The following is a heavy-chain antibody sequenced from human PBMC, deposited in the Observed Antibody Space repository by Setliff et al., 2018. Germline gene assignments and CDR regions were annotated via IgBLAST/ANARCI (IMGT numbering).Heavy chain of an antibody. Sequence: ASVKVSCKASGYTFTGHHLHWVRQAPGQGLEWMGWISTYNGKTNYAQKFQGRVTMTTDTSTSTAYMELRSLRSDDTAVYYCARSLGSGSYYNSRPFYSDYWGQGTLVTVSS. V-gene: IGHV1-18*04. CDR1: GYTFTGHH. D-gene: IGHD3-10*01. CDR2: ISTYNGKT. J-gene: IGHJ4*02. CDR3: ARSLGSGSYYNSRPFYSDY.